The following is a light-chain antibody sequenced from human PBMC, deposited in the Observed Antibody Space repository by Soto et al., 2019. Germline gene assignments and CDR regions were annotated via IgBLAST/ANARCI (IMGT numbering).Light chain of an antibody. CDR1: KNDVGFYDF. V-gene: IGLV2-8*01. Sequence: QSVLTQPPSASGSPGQSVTISCTGTKNDVGFYDFVSWCQHHPGKAPRLIIYEVVQRPSGVPDRFSGSKSGNTASLTVSGLQAADEADYFCKSYAGSNTYVFGSGTKV. CDR2: EVV. J-gene: IGLJ1*01. CDR3: KSYAGSNTYV.